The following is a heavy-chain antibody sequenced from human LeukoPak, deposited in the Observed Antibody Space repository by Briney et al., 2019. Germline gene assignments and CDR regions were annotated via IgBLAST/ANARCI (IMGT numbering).Heavy chain of an antibody. CDR1: GGTFSSYA. CDR3: AISAFGAFDI. Sequence: ASVKVSCKASGGTFSSYAISWVRQAPGQGFEWMGGIIPIFGTANYAQKFQGRVTITADKSTSTAYMELSSLRSEDTAVYYCAISAFGAFDIWGQGTMVTVSS. CDR2: IIPIFGTA. V-gene: IGHV1-69*06. D-gene: IGHD3-16*01. J-gene: IGHJ3*02.